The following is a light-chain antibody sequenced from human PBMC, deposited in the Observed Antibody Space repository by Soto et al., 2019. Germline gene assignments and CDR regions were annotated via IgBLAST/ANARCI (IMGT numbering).Light chain of an antibody. CDR1: QSLSNTF. Sequence: NVLTQSPGTRSLSPWERATLSCRASQSLSNTFLSWYQQKPGQAPRLLIYDASNRATGIPARFSGSGSGTDFTLTISSLEPEDFAVYYCQQRSNWPLTFGGGTKVDI. J-gene: IGKJ4*01. CDR3: QQRSNWPLT. CDR2: DAS. V-gene: IGKV3-11*01.